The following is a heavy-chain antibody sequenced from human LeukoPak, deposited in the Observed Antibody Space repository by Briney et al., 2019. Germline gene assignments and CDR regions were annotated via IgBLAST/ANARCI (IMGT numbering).Heavy chain of an antibody. Sequence: ASVKVSCKASGGTFSGYAVIWVRQAPGQGLEWMGRTIPLLGMSNSSPKFQGRVTITADKSTSTAYMELRSLRSEDTAVYYCGSLDSFIETDRRDVDSWGQGTQVTVSS. CDR2: TIPLLGMS. CDR3: GSLDSFIETDRRDVDS. V-gene: IGHV1-69*04. D-gene: IGHD3/OR15-3a*01. J-gene: IGHJ4*02. CDR1: GGTFSGYA.